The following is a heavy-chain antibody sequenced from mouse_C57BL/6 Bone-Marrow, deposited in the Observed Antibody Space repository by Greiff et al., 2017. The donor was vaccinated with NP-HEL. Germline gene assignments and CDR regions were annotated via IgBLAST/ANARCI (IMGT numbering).Heavy chain of an antibody. J-gene: IGHJ4*01. V-gene: IGHV1-9*01. D-gene: IGHD1-1*01. Sequence: VHLVESGAELMKPGASVKLSCKATGYTFTGYWIEWVKQSPGHGLEWIGEILPGCGSTNYNEKFKCTATFTADTSSTTAYMQLSSLTTEDSAIYYCARWGFYYYGSSFSMDYWGQGTSVTVSA. CDR3: ARWGFYYYGSSFSMDY. CDR2: ILPGCGST. CDR1: GYTFTGYW.